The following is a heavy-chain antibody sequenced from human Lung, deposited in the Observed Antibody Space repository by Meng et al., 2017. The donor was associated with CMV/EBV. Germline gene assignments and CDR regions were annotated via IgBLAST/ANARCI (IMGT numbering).Heavy chain of an antibody. CDR1: GFTFDTYG. D-gene: IGHD3-16*01. J-gene: IGHJ4*02. CDR3: AKDQLLFGGPNAYFDD. CDR2: IRHDGSNK. V-gene: IGHV3-30*02. Sequence: GESLKISCAASGFTFDTYGMHWVRQAPGKRLEWVAFIRHDGSNKFYGDSVKGQFTISRDNSKNTLYLQMNSLRAEETAMYYCAKDQLLFGGPNAYFDDWGQGTLVTVSS.